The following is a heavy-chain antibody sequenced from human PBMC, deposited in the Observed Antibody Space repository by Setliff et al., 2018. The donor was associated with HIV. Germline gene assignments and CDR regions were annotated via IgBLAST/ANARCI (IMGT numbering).Heavy chain of an antibody. Sequence: SETLSLTCTVSGSSIRDYYWSWIRQSPGKGLEWIGYIYYSGSTNYNPSLKSRVTISIDTSKHQFSLKLSSVTAADTAVYYCARQVDTVVRGVRALAHFDLWGRGTPVTVSS. D-gene: IGHD3-10*01. J-gene: IGHJ2*01. V-gene: IGHV4-59*08. CDR2: IYYSGST. CDR3: ARQVDTVVRGVRALAHFDL. CDR1: GSSIRDYY.